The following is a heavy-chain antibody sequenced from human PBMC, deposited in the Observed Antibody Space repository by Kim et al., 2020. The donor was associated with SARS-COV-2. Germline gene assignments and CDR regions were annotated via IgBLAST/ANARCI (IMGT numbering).Heavy chain of an antibody. CDR2: INAGNGNT. CDR3: ARTGNHLTGYIPYVGPFDY. V-gene: IGHV1-3*01. D-gene: IGHD3-9*01. CDR1: GYTFTSYA. J-gene: IGHJ4*02. Sequence: ASVKVSCKASGYTFTSYAMHWVRQAPGQRLEWMGWINAGNGNTKYSQKFQGRVTITRDTSASTAYMELSSLRSEDTAVYYCARTGNHLTGYIPYVGPFDYWGQGTLVTVSS.